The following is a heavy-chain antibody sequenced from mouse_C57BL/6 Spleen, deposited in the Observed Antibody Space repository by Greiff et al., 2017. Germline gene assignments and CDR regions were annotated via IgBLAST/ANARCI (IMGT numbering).Heavy chain of an antibody. CDR1: GYTFTSYW. V-gene: IGHV1-72*01. Sequence: QVHVKQPGAELVKPGASVKLSCKASGYTFTSYWMHWVKQRPGRGLEWIGRIDPNSGGTKYNEKIKSKATLTVDKPSSTAYMQLSSLTSEDSAVYYCARSSSGYTAWFAYWGQGTLVTVSA. CDR2: IDPNSGGT. J-gene: IGHJ3*01. D-gene: IGHD3-2*02. CDR3: ARSSSGYTAWFAY.